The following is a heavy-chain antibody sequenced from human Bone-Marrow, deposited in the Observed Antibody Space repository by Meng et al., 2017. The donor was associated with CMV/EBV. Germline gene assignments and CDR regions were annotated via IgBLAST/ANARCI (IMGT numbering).Heavy chain of an antibody. D-gene: IGHD5-24*01. J-gene: IGHJ5*02. CDR1: GGSISSGSYY. CDR3: ARGSGDGYNLGWFDP. Sequence: QGHAPGPGPGLGMPSQTLSLTCTVSGGSISSGSYYWSWIRQPAGKGLEWIGRIYTSGSTNYNPSLKSRVTISVDTSKNQFSLKLSSVTAADTAVYYCARGSGDGYNLGWFDPWGQGTLVTVSS. CDR2: IYTSGST. V-gene: IGHV4-61*02.